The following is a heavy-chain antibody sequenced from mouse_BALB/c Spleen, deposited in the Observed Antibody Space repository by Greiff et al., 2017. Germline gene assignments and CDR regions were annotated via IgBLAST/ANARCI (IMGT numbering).Heavy chain of an antibody. J-gene: IGHJ4*01. Sequence: EVMLVESGGGLVKPGGSLKLSCAASGFTFSSYAMSWVRQTPEKRLEWVASISSGGSTYYPDSVKGRFTISRDNARNILYLQMSSLRSEDTTMYYCARGGYGSSYPYAMDYWGQGTSVTVSS. CDR2: ISSGGST. CDR1: GFTFSSYA. V-gene: IGHV5-6-5*01. CDR3: ARGGYGSSYPYAMDY. D-gene: IGHD1-1*01.